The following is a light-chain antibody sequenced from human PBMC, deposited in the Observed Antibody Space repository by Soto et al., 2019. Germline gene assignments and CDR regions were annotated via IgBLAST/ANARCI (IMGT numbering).Light chain of an antibody. V-gene: IGKV3-20*01. CDR3: QQYGPSPRYT. CDR2: GAS. Sequence: EIVLTQSPGTLSLSPGERATLSCRASQTVSSSYLAWYQQKPGQAPRLLIYGASTRAPGIPGRYSGSASGTDFTLPISRLEPEDFAVYYCQQYGPSPRYTFGQGTNLEIK. J-gene: IGKJ2*01. CDR1: QTVSSSY.